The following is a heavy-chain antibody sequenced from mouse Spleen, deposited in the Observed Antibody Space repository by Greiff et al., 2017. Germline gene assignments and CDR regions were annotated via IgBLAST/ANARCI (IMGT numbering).Heavy chain of an antibody. D-gene: IGHD3-3*01. CDR1: GFTFSDYY. CDR3: AREGDGGYYFDY. J-gene: IGHJ2*01. V-gene: IGHV5-16*01. Sequence: EVNVVESEGGLVQPGRSMKLSCTASGFTFSDYYMAWVRQVPERGLEWVANINYDGSSTYYLDSLKSRFIISRDNAKNILYLQMSSLKSEDTATYYCAREGDGGYYFDYWGQGTTRTVSS. CDR2: INYDGSST.